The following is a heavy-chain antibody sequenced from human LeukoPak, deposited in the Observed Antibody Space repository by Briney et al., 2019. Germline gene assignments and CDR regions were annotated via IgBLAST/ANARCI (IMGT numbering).Heavy chain of an antibody. CDR1: GFTFSSYS. Sequence: GGSLRLSCAASGFTFSSYSMNWVRQAPGKGLEWVSSISSSSSYIYYADSVKGRFTISRDNSKNTLYLQMNSLRAEDTAVYYCAKDVKVPGPYSKYGYWGQGTLVTVSS. J-gene: IGHJ4*02. D-gene: IGHD4-11*01. V-gene: IGHV3-21*04. CDR2: ISSSSSYI. CDR3: AKDVKVPGPYSKYGY.